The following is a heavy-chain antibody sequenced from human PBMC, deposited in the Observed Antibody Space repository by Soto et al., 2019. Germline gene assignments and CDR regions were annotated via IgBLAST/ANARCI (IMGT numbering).Heavy chain of an antibody. CDR3: ARSFYDRRGFVDY. J-gene: IGHJ4*02. D-gene: IGHD3-22*01. CDR2: ISGRGGST. CDR1: GFTFSSYA. Sequence: EVQLLESGGGLVQPGGSLRLSCAASGFTFSSYAMSWVRQTPGKGLEWVSGISGRGGSTYYADSVKGRFTISRDSSKNTLYLQMNSLRGEDTAVYYCARSFYDRRGFVDYWGQGTLVTVSS. V-gene: IGHV3-23*01.